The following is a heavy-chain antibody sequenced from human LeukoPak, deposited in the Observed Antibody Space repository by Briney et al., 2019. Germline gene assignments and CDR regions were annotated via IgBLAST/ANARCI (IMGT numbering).Heavy chain of an antibody. CDR1: GFTFSSYS. D-gene: IGHD3-10*01. V-gene: IGHV3-21*01. J-gene: IGHJ5*02. CDR3: ARGDRSGNYYGSGSP. Sequence: PGGSLRLSCAASGFTFSSYSMNRVRQAPGKGLEWVSSISSSSSYIYYADSVKGRFTISRDNARNSLYLQMNSLGAEDTAVYYCARGDRSGNYYGSGSPWGQGTLVTVSS. CDR2: ISSSSSYI.